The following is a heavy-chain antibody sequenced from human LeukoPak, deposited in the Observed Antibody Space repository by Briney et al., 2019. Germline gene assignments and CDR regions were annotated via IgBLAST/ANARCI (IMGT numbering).Heavy chain of an antibody. CDR2: ISSSSSTI. CDR3: ARELRPYWYMDV. J-gene: IGHJ6*03. Sequence: GGSLRLSCAASGFTFSSYNMNWVRQAPGKGLEWVSYISSSSSTIYYADSVKGRFTISRDNAKNSLYLQMNSLRAEDTAVYYCARELRPYWYMDVWGKGTTVTVSS. V-gene: IGHV3-48*01. CDR1: GFTFSSYN. D-gene: IGHD2-8*02.